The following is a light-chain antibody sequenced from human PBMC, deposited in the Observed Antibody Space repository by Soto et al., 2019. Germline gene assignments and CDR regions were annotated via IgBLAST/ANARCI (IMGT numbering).Light chain of an antibody. CDR3: MQSLQTPLT. V-gene: IGKV2-28*01. CDR2: LGS. J-gene: IGKJ4*01. Sequence: DIEMTQSPLSLPVTPGEPASISCRSSQNLLHSNGYNYLDWYLQKPGQSPQLLIFLGSNRASGVPDRFSGSGSGTDFTLKISRVEAEDVGVYYCMQSLQTPLTFGGGTKVESK. CDR1: QNLLHSNGYNY.